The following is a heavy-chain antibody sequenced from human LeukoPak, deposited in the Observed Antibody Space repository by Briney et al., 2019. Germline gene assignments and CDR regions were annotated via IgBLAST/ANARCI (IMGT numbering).Heavy chain of an antibody. Sequence: GESLKISCKGSGYSFSNYWIGWVRQMPGKGLEWMGIISPGDSDTRYSPSFQGQVTISADKSINTAYLQWSSLKASDTAIYFCARRPAKYDFWSGYPYFDYWGQGTLVTVSS. D-gene: IGHD3-3*01. CDR3: ARRPAKYDFWSGYPYFDY. CDR1: GYSFSNYW. V-gene: IGHV5-51*01. J-gene: IGHJ4*02. CDR2: ISPGDSDT.